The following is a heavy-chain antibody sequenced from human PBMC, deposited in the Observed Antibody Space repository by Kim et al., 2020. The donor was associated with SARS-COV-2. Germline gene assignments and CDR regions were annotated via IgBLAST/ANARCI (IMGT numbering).Heavy chain of an antibody. D-gene: IGHD2-21*01. CDR1: GFTFSDYS. Sequence: GGSLRLSCGASGFTFSDYSMSWIRQAPGKGLEWVSYISRSGDTIYYADSVKGRFTISRDNAKNSLFLQMNSLRAGDTAVYYCARTYSSTAGFGGQGTLVT. V-gene: IGHV3-11*01. J-gene: IGHJ4*02. CDR2: ISRSGDTI. CDR3: ARTYSSTAGF.